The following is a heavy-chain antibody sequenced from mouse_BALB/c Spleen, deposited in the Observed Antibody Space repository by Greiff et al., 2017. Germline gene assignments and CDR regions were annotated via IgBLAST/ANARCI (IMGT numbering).Heavy chain of an antibody. D-gene: IGHD2-2*01. J-gene: IGHJ1*01. Sequence: EVQLVESGGGLVKLGGSLKLSCAASGFTFSSYYMSWVRQTPEKRLELVAAINSNGGSTYYPDTVKGRFTISRDNAKNTLYLQMSSLKSEDTALYYCARHFFYYGYEGWYFDVWGEGTMVTVSA. V-gene: IGHV5-6-2*01. CDR2: INSNGGST. CDR1: GFTFSSYY. CDR3: ARHFFYYGYEGWYFDV.